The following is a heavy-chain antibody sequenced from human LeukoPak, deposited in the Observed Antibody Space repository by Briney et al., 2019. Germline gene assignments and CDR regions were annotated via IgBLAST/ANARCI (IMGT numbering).Heavy chain of an antibody. Sequence: PGGSLRLSCAASGFTFSSYGMHWVRQAPGKGLDWVAVISEDGNKKYYADSVKGRFTISRDNSKNTVYLQMNSLRTEDTAVYYCAGCGETSCCDYWGQGTLVTVSS. CDR2: ISEDGNKK. D-gene: IGHD2-15*01. CDR1: GFTFSSYG. CDR3: AGCGETSCCDY. V-gene: IGHV3-30*19. J-gene: IGHJ4*02.